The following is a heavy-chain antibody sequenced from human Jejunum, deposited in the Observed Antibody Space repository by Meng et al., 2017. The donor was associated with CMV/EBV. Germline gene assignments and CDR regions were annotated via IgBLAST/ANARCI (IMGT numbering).Heavy chain of an antibody. Sequence: IAWVGQRPGKGLDWMGIIFPRYSDIRYSPSFEGQVTISGGTSISTAYLQWSSLKPSDTAIYFCARADWAWVTPYYSDFWGRGTKVTVSS. CDR3: ARADWAWVTPYYSDF. CDR2: IFPRYSDI. V-gene: IGHV5-51*01. D-gene: IGHD4-11*01. J-gene: IGHJ1*01.